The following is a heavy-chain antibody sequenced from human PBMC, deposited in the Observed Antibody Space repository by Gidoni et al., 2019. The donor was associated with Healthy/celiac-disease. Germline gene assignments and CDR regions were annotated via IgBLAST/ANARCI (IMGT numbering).Heavy chain of an antibody. CDR3: AKDIRRDSYGMNAFDI. V-gene: IGHV3-9*01. CDR2: ISWKSGSI. CDR1: GFTFDDYA. Sequence: EVQLVESGGGLVQPGRSLRLSCAASGFTFDDYAMHWVRQAPGKGLEWVSGISWKSGSIGYADSVKGRFTISRDNAKNSLYLQMNSLRAEDTALYYCAKDIRRDSYGMNAFDIWGQGTMVTVSS. D-gene: IGHD5-18*01. J-gene: IGHJ3*02.